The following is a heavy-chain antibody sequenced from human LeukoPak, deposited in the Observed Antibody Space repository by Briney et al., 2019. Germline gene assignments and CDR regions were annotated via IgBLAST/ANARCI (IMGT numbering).Heavy chain of an antibody. CDR1: GFTFSSYG. CDR3: ARDPFPHYYGSGSYVGH. Sequence: PGRSLRLSCAASGFTFSSYGMHWVRQAPGKGLEWAAVIWYDGSNKYYADSVKGRFTISRDNSKNTLYLQMNSLRAEDTAVYYCARDPFPHYYGSGSYVGHWGQGTLVTVSS. V-gene: IGHV3-33*01. J-gene: IGHJ4*02. D-gene: IGHD3-10*01. CDR2: IWYDGSNK.